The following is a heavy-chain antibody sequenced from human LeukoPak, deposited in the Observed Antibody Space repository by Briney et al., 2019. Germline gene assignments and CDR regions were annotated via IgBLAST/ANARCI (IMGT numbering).Heavy chain of an antibody. CDR2: ISGNGGST. Sequence: GGSLRLFCAASGFTFDSYAMTWVRQAPGTGLEWVSAISGNGGSTYYADSVKGRFTISRDNSKNTVSLQMNSLRAEDTAVYYCAKGIELWLTYFDHWGQGTLVPASS. J-gene: IGHJ4*02. V-gene: IGHV3-23*01. CDR3: AKGIELWLTYFDH. D-gene: IGHD5-18*01. CDR1: GFTFDSYA.